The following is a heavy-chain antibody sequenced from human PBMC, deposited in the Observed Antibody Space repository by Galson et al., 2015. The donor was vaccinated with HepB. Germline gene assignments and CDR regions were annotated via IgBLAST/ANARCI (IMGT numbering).Heavy chain of an antibody. CDR2: ISAGGATT. CDR3: AKGDVWGSAARNYGMDV. V-gene: IGHV3-23*01. CDR1: GFTFSNYA. J-gene: IGHJ6*02. Sequence: SLRLSCAASGFTFSNYAMTWVRQAPGKGLEWVSSISAGGATTYYADSVKGRFTISRDNANKMLSLRTNSLRAEDTAVYYCAKGDVWGSAARNYGMDVWGQGTTVTVAS. D-gene: IGHD3-16*01.